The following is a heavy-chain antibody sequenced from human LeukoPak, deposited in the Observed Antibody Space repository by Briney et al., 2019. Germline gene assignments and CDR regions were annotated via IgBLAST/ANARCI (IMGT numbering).Heavy chain of an antibody. D-gene: IGHD6-13*01. J-gene: IGHJ4*02. CDR2: INSDGSSR. Sequence: GGSLRLSCAASGFTFRNYWMHWVRQAPGKGLVWVSRINSDGSSRNYADSVKGRFTISRDNAKNTLYLQMNSLRAEDTAVYYCASASSHRIAAGGDYWGQGTLVTVSS. V-gene: IGHV3-74*01. CDR1: GFTFRNYW. CDR3: ASASSHRIAAGGDY.